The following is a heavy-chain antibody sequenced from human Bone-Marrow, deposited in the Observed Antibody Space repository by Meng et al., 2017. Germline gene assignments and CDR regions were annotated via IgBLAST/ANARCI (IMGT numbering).Heavy chain of an antibody. CDR3: ASGGRHYRYYGMDV. D-gene: IGHD1-14*01. V-gene: IGHV1-3*01. CDR2: INAGNGNT. CDR1: GYTFTSYA. Sequence: ASVKVSCKASGYTFTSYAMHWLRQAPGQRLEWMGWINAGNGNTKYSQKFQGRVTITRDTSASTAYMELSSLRSEDTAVYYCASGGRHYRYYGMDVWGQGTTVTVSS. J-gene: IGHJ6*02.